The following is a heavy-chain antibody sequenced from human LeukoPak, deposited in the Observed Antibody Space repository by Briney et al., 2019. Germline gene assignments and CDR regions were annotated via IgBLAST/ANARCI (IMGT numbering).Heavy chain of an antibody. Sequence: PGGSLTLSCPAYGFTFSSYVMSWVRQAPGKGLEWVSGISGSGGSTYYADSVKGRFTISRDNSKNTLYPQMSSLRAEDTATYYCAKGYVSHYYYGMDVWGQGTTATVSS. CDR2: ISGSGGST. CDR3: AKGYVSHYYYGMDV. J-gene: IGHJ6*02. D-gene: IGHD5-12*01. CDR1: GFTFSSYV. V-gene: IGHV3-23*01.